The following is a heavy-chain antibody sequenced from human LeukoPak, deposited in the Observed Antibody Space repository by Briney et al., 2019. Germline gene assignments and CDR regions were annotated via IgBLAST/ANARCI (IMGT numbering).Heavy chain of an antibody. D-gene: IGHD3-10*01. CDR1: GGSISSSSYY. CDR3: ATTANYYGSGSYYKIRGYYYYMDV. Sequence: PSETLSLXCTVSGGSISSSSYYWGWIRQPPGKGQEWIGGIYYSGITYYNPSLKSRVTISVDTSKNQFSLKLSSVTAADTAVYYCATTANYYGSGSYYKIRGYYYYMDVWGKGTTVTVSS. V-gene: IGHV4-39*01. CDR2: IYYSGIT. J-gene: IGHJ6*03.